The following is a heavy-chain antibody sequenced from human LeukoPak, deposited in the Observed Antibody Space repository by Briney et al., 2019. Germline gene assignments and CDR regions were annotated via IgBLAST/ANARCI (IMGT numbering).Heavy chain of an antibody. CDR2: ISSSGSAI. D-gene: IGHD3-22*01. CDR3: ARILGDYYDSSGPDY. V-gene: IGHV3-11*04. CDR1: GFTFSDYY. Sequence: PGGSLRLSCAASGFTFSDYYMSWIRQAQGKGLEWVSYISSSGSAIYYADSVKGRFTISRDNAKNSLYLQMNSLRAEDTAVYYCARILGDYYDSSGPDYWGQGTLVTVSS. J-gene: IGHJ4*02.